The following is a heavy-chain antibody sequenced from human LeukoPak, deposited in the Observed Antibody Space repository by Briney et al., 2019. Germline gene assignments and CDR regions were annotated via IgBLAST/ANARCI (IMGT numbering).Heavy chain of an antibody. V-gene: IGHV1-69*13. CDR1: GGTFSSYA. CDR3: ARVQYYYDSSGYYYTPSYFDY. J-gene: IGHJ4*02. CDR2: IIPIFGTA. Sequence: SVKVSCKASGGTFSSYAISWVRQAPGQGLEWMGGIIPIFGTANYAQKFQGRVTITADESTSTAYMELSSLRSVDTAVYYCARVQYYYDSSGYYYTPSYFDYWGQGTLVTVSS. D-gene: IGHD3-22*01.